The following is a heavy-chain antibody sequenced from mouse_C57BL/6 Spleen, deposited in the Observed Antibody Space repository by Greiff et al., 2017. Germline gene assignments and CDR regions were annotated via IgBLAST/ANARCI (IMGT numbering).Heavy chain of an antibody. D-gene: IGHD2-5*01. J-gene: IGHJ2*01. Sequence: VQLKESGAELVRPGASVKLSCTASGFNIKDDYMHWVKQRPEQGLEWIGWIDPENGDTEYASKFQGKATITADTSSNTAYLQLSSLTSEDTAVYYCITGYSNYFDYWGQGTTLTVSS. V-gene: IGHV14-4*01. CDR1: GFNIKDDY. CDR3: ITGYSNYFDY. CDR2: IDPENGDT.